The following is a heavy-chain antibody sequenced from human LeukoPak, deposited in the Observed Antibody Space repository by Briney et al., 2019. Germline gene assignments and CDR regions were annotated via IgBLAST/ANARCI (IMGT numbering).Heavy chain of an antibody. V-gene: IGHV3-23*01. CDR3: ARGNLYSSGCDY. J-gene: IGHJ4*02. CDR2: ISGSGGST. D-gene: IGHD6-19*01. CDR1: GFTFSSYA. Sequence: AGGSLRLSCAASGFTFSSYAMSWVRQAPGKGLEWVSAISGSGGSTYYADSVKGRFTISRDNSKNTLYLQMNSLRAEDTAVYYCARGNLYSSGCDYWGQGTLVTVSS.